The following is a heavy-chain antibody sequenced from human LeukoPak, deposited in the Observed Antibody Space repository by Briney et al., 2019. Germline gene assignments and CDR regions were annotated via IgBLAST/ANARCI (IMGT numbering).Heavy chain of an antibody. CDR1: GGSFSGCY. CDR3: ATRGKTMVRGVIGY. CDR2: INHSGTT. V-gene: IGHV4-34*01. J-gene: IGHJ4*02. D-gene: IGHD3-10*01. Sequence: PSETLSLTCAVYGGSFSGCYWSWIRQPPGKGLEWIGEINHSGTTNYNPSLKSRVTISVDTSKNQFSLKLSSVTAADTAVYYCATRGKTMVRGVIGYWGQGTLVTVSS.